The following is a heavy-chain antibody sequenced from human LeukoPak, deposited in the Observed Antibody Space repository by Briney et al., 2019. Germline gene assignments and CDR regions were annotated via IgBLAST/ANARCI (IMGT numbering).Heavy chain of an antibody. CDR2: FDPEDGET. J-gene: IGHJ4*02. CDR3: ARDRDIVVVPAAIRGAFDY. Sequence: ASVKVSCKVSGYTLTELSMHWVRQAPGKGLEWMGGFDPEDGETIYAQKFQGRVTMTTDTSTSTAYMELRSLRSDDTAVYYCARDRDIVVVPAAIRGAFDYWGQGTLVTVSS. V-gene: IGHV1-24*01. D-gene: IGHD2-2*01. CDR1: GYTLTELS.